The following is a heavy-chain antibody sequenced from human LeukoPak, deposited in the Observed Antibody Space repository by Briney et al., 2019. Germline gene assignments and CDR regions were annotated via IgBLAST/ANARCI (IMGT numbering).Heavy chain of an antibody. CDR3: ARPSSGSYSYAFDI. CDR2: INHSGST. J-gene: IGHJ3*02. Sequence: SETLSLTCAVYGGSFSGYYWSWIRQPPGKGLEWSGEINHSGSTNYNPSLKSRVTISVDTSKNQVSLRLSSVTAADTAVYYCARPSSGSYSYAFDIWGRGTMVAVSS. V-gene: IGHV4-34*01. CDR1: GGSFSGYY. D-gene: IGHD3-10*01.